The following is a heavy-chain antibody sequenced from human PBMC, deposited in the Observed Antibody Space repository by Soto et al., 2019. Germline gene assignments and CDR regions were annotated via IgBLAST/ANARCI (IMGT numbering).Heavy chain of an antibody. Sequence: GASVKVSCKASGYTFTSYDINWVRQATGQGLERMGWMNPNSGNTGYAQKFQGRVTMTRNTSISTAYMELSSLRSEDTAVYYCARTKTPPYYDFWSGYYSYYYYYMDVWGKGTTVTVSS. CDR2: MNPNSGNT. D-gene: IGHD3-3*01. J-gene: IGHJ6*03. CDR3: ARTKTPPYYDFWSGYYSYYYYYMDV. CDR1: GYTFTSYD. V-gene: IGHV1-8*01.